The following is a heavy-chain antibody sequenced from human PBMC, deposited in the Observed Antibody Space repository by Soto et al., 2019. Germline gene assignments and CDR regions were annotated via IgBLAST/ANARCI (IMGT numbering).Heavy chain of an antibody. D-gene: IGHD3-10*01. Sequence: QVQLVESGGGVVQPGRSLRLSCAASGFTFSSYGMHWVRQAPGKGLEWVAVIWYDGSNKYYADSVKGRFTISRDNSKNKIYLKMNSLRSEDTAVYYCASDYLVLPHRVIDYWGKGTLVTVSS. CDR1: GFTFSSYG. CDR3: ASDYLVLPHRVIDY. J-gene: IGHJ4*02. CDR2: IWYDGSNK. V-gene: IGHV3-33*01.